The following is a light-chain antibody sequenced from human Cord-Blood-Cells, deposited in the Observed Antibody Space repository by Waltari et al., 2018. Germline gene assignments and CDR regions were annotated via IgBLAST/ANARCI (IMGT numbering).Light chain of an antibody. J-gene: IGLJ3*02. Sequence: QSALTQPPSASGSPGQSVTISCTGTSSDVGGYNYVSWYQQHPGKVPKLMIYEVSKRPSGVPDRFSCSKPGNTACLTVSGLQAGDEADYYCSSYAGSWVFGGGTKLTVL. V-gene: IGLV2-8*01. CDR2: EVS. CDR3: SSYAGSWV. CDR1: SSDVGGYNY.